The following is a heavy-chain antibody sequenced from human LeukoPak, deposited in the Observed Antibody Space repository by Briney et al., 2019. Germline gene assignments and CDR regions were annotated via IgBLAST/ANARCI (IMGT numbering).Heavy chain of an antibody. CDR3: AVYYDTTGYSYFDY. D-gene: IGHD3-22*01. CDR2: IGGRDGST. J-gene: IGHJ4*02. Sequence: GGSLRLSCAASGFTFSSYGMSWVRQAPGKGLEWVSAIGGRDGSTYYADSVKGRFTISRDNSKNTLYVQMNSLRTEDTAVYYCAVYYDTTGYSYFDYWGQGTLVTVSS. V-gene: IGHV3-23*01. CDR1: GFTFSSYG.